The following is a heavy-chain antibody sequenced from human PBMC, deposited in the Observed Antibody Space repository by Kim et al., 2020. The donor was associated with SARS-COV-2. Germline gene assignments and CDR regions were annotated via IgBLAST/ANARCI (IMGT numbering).Heavy chain of an antibody. D-gene: IGHD6-13*01. CDR1: GFTFSSYD. Sequence: GGSLRLSCAASGFTFSSYDMHWVRQATGKGLEWVSAIGTAGDTYYPGSVKGRFTISRENAKNSLYLQMNSLRAGDTAVYYCARAERSSGYISDAFDIWGQGTMVTVSS. CDR3: ARAERSSGYISDAFDI. J-gene: IGHJ3*02. CDR2: IGTAGDT. V-gene: IGHV3-13*01.